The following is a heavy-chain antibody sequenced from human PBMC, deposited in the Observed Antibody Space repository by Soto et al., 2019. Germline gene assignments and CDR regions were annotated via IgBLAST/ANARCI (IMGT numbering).Heavy chain of an antibody. D-gene: IGHD3-22*01. CDR3: ARGDDSSGYHYFDY. Sequence: QVQLQESGPGLVKPSQTLSLICNVSGDSISSGGYYWNWIRQHPGKGLEWIGYIYYSGSTYYNPSLKSRVTLSVDTSKNHFSLKLSSVTAGDTAVYYCARGDDSSGYHYFDYWGQGTLVTVSS. V-gene: IGHV4-31*03. J-gene: IGHJ4*02. CDR1: GDSISSGGYY. CDR2: IYYSGST.